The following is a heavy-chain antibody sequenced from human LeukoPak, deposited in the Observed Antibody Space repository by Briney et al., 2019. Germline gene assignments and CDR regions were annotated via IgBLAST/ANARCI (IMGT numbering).Heavy chain of an antibody. Sequence: PSETLSLTCTVSGGSISSSSYYWGWIRQPPGKGLEWIGSIYYSGSTYYNPSLKSRVTISVDTSKNQFSLKLSSVTAADTAVYYCARDTTSYAPSPYYYYYYMDVWGKGTTVTISS. CDR2: IYYSGST. D-gene: IGHD1-26*01. J-gene: IGHJ6*03. CDR1: GGSISSSSYY. V-gene: IGHV4-39*07. CDR3: ARDTTSYAPSPYYYYYYMDV.